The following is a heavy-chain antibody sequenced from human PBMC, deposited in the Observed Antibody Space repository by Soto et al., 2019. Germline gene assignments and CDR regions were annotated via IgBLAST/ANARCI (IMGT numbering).Heavy chain of an antibody. J-gene: IGHJ6*02. Sequence: ASVKVSCKASGYTFTGYYMHWVRQAPGQGLEWTGWINPNSGGTNYAQKFQGRVTMTRDTSISTAYMELSRLRSDDTAVYYCARDIGPPENYDFWSGYYYYYYGMDVWGQGTTVTVS. CDR3: ARDIGPPENYDFWSGYYYYYYGMDV. D-gene: IGHD3-3*01. CDR1: GYTFTGYY. CDR2: INPNSGGT. V-gene: IGHV1-2*02.